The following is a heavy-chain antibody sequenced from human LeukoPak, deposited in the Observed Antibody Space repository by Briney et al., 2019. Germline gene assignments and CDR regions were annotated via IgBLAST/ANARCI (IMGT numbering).Heavy chain of an antibody. V-gene: IGHV3-21*01. Sequence: GGSLRLSCAASGFTFSSYSMNWVRQAPGKGLEWVSSISSSSSYIYYADSVKGRFTISRDNAKNSLYLQMNSLRAEDTAVYYCARDPAPNSSGWYYYFDYWGQGTLVTVSS. CDR2: ISSSSSYI. CDR3: ARDPAPNSSGWYYYFDY. CDR1: GFTFSSYS. D-gene: IGHD6-19*01. J-gene: IGHJ4*02.